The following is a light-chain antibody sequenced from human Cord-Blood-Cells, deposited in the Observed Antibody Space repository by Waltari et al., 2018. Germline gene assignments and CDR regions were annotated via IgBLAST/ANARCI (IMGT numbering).Light chain of an antibody. CDR2: DAS. J-gene: IGKJ2*01. V-gene: IGKV3-11*01. CDR1: QSVSSY. CDR3: QQRSNWPPD. Sequence: EIVLTQSPATLSLSPGERATLSCRASQSVSSYLAWYQQKPGQAPRRLIYDASNRATGIPARFSGSGSGTDFTLTISSLEPEDFAVYYCQQRSNWPPDFGQGTKLEIK.